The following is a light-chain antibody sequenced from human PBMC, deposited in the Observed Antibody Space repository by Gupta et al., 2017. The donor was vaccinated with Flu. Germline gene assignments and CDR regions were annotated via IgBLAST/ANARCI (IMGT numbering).Light chain of an antibody. CDR1: SSGIESHTS. Sequence: TTFCTEASSGIESHTSVYWYQQHPGKAPKLIIYAVNRRASGVSDRFSGAKSGGTASLTISGLQAEEEAIYYCDSCTTSTTPGVFGGGTKVTVL. CDR3: DSCTTSTTPGV. J-gene: IGLJ3*02. V-gene: IGLV2-14*01. CDR2: AVN.